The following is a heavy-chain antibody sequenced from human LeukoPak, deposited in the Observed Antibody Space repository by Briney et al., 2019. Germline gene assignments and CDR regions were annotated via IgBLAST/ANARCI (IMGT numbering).Heavy chain of an antibody. J-gene: IGHJ4*02. CDR1: GFTFSSYS. CDR3: ARSVEGAFDF. D-gene: IGHD6-19*01. CDR2: ITGSSNRI. V-gene: IGHV3-48*02. Sequence: PGGPLRLSCAASGFTFSSYSMNWIRQAPGKGLEWVSYITGSSNRIHYADSVRGRFTISRDNAMNSLHLQMNSLRDEDTAMYYCARSVEGAFDFWGQGTLVTVSS.